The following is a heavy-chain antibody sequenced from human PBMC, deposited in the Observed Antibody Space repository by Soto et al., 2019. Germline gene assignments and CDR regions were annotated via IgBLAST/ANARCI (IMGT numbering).Heavy chain of an antibody. CDR3: ARVGDIVVVPAARGSGWFDP. CDR1: GGSFSGYY. V-gene: IGHV4-34*01. D-gene: IGHD2-2*01. CDR2: INHSGST. J-gene: IGHJ5*02. Sequence: SSETLSLTCAVYGGSFSGYYWSWIRPPPGKGLEWIGEINHSGSTNYNPSLKSRVTISVDTSKNQFSLKLSSVTAADTAVYYCARVGDIVVVPAARGSGWFDPWGQGTLVTVSS.